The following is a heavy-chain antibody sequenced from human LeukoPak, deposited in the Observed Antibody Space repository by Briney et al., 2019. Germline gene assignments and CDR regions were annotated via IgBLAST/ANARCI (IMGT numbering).Heavy chain of an antibody. J-gene: IGHJ4*02. CDR2: IYYSGST. Sequence: SETLSLTCTVSGGSITGYYWSWIRQPPGKGLEWIGYIYYSGSTNYNPSLNSRVTISVDTSKSQFSLKLSSVTSADTAVYYCARGVRLGLDYWGQGTLVTVSS. D-gene: IGHD1-1*01. CDR1: GGSITGYY. V-gene: IGHV4-59*01. CDR3: ARGVRLGLDY.